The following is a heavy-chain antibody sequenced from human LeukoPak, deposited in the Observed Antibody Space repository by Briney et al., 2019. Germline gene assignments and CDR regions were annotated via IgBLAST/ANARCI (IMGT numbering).Heavy chain of an antibody. V-gene: IGHV4-59*01. CDR1: GGSISSYY. Sequence: SETLSLTCTVSGGSISSYYWSWIRQPPGKGLEWIGYIYYSGSTNYNPSLKSRVTISVDTSKNQFSLKLSSVTAADTAVYYCARGGTMTTVPLWGQGTLVTVSS. CDR2: IYYSGST. CDR3: ARGGTMTTVPL. J-gene: IGHJ4*02. D-gene: IGHD4-17*01.